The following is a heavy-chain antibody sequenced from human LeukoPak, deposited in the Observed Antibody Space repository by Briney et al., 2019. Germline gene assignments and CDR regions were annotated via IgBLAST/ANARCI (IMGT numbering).Heavy chain of an antibody. J-gene: IGHJ4*02. CDR3: ARGGDGDRRDFDY. V-gene: IGHV1-2*02. D-gene: IGHD5-24*01. CDR2: INPNSGGP. CDR1: GYTFTVYY. Sequence: ASVKVSCKASGYTFTVYYIHWLRQAPGQGLEWLGWINPNSGGPNFSQNFQGRVTMTRDTSINTVYMELSSLRSDDTAVYYCARGGDGDRRDFDYWGQGTRVTVSS.